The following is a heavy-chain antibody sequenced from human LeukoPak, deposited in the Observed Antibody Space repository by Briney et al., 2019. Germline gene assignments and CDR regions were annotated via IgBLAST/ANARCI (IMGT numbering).Heavy chain of an antibody. Sequence: GASVKVSCKASGGTFSSYAISWVRQAPGQGLEWMGGIIPIFGTANYAQKFQGRVTITTDESTSTAYMELSSLRSEDTAVYYCARGSSSWYPLYYYYYMDVWGKGTTVTVS. CDR2: IIPIFGTA. D-gene: IGHD6-13*01. CDR1: GGTFSSYA. V-gene: IGHV1-69*05. CDR3: ARGSSSWYPLYYYYYMDV. J-gene: IGHJ6*03.